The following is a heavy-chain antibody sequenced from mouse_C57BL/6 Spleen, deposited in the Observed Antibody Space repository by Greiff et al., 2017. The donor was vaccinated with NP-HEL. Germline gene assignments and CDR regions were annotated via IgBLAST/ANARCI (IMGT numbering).Heavy chain of an antibody. CDR2: INPSNGGT. CDR1: GYTFTSYW. J-gene: IGHJ1*03. CDR3: ASAYRSSLRWYFEV. Sequence: VQLQQSGTELVKPGASVKLSCKASGYTFTSYWMHWVKQRPGQGLEWIGNINPSNGGTNYNEKFKSKATLTVDKSSSTAYMQLSSLTSEDSAVYYCASAYRSSLRWYFEVWGTGTTVTVTS. V-gene: IGHV1-53*01. D-gene: IGHD1-1*01.